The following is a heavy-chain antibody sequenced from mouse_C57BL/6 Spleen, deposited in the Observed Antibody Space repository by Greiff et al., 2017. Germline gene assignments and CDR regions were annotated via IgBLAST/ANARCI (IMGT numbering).Heavy chain of an antibody. D-gene: IGHD3-2*02. V-gene: IGHV5-9-1*02. J-gene: IGHJ4*01. CDR2: ISSGGDYI. CDR3: TSASSGYGTDY. Sequence: EVQLEESGEGLVKPGGSLKLSCAASGFTFSSYAMSWVRQTPEKRLEWVAYISSGGDYIYYADNVKGRFTISRDNARNTLYLQMSSLKSEDTAMYYCTSASSGYGTDYWGQGTSVTVSS. CDR1: GFTFSSYA.